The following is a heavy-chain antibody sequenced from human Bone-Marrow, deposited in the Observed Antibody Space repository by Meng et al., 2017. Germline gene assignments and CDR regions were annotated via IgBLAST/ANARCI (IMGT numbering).Heavy chain of an antibody. J-gene: IGHJ5*02. V-gene: IGHV4-31*03. D-gene: IGHD3-22*01. CDR3: ASTYYYDSTGPNWFGP. CDR2: VYYSGTT. Sequence: QVQLQESGPGLVKPSQTLSLTCTVSGGSISSGSYFWSWIRQHPGKGLEWIGYVYYSGTTDYNPSLKSRVTISADTSKNQFSLKLSAVTAADTAVYYCASTYYYDSTGPNWFGPWGQGTLVTVSS. CDR1: GGSISSGSYF.